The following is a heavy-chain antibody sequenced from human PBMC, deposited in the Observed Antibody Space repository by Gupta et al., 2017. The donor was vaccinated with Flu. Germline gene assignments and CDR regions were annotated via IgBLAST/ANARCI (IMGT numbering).Heavy chain of an antibody. V-gene: IGHV2-26*01. CDR2: IFSNDEK. CDR1: GFSLSNARMG. J-gene: IGHJ6*02. D-gene: IGHD2-2*01. CDR3: ARTPDDLYCSSTSCFYYYYGMDV. Sequence: QVTLKESGPVLVKPTETLTLTCTVSGFSLSNARMGVSWIRQPPGKALEWLAHIFSNDEKSYSTSLKSRLTISKDTSKSQVVLTMTNMDPVDTATYYCARTPDDLYCSSTSCFYYYYGMDVWGQGTTVTVSS.